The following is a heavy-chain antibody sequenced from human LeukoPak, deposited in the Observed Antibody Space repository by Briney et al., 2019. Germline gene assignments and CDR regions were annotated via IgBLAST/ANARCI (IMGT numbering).Heavy chain of an antibody. CDR1: GGSISSGSYY. J-gene: IGHJ4*02. D-gene: IGHD3-22*01. CDR2: IYTSGST. V-gene: IGHV4-61*02. CDR3: ARGSMIALRGKEKFDY. Sequence: KTSETLSLTCTVSGGSISSGSYYWSWIRQPAGKGLEWIGRIYTSGSTNYNPSLKSRVTISVDTSKNQFSLKLSSVTAADTAVYYCARGSMIALRGKEKFDYWGQGTLVTVSS.